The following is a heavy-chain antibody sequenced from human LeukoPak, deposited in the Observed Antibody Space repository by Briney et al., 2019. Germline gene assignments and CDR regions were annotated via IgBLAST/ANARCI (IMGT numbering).Heavy chain of an antibody. CDR3: ARLRSSGWYETFTSDY. CDR2: MNPNSGNT. Sequence: ASVKVSCKASGYTFTSYDINWVRQATGQGLEWMGWMNPNSGNTGYAQKFQGRVTMTRNTSISTAYMELSSLRSEDTAVYYCARLRSSGWYETFTSDYWGQGTLVTVSS. J-gene: IGHJ4*02. D-gene: IGHD6-13*01. CDR1: GYTFTSYD. V-gene: IGHV1-8*01.